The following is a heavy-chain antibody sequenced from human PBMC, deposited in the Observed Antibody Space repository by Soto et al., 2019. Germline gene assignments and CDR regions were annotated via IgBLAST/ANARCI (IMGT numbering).Heavy chain of an antibody. V-gene: IGHV3-30-3*01. CDR3: ARPIPRWSYHYGMDV. J-gene: IGHJ6*02. D-gene: IGHD2-15*01. CDR1: EFTFSSYA. Sequence: QLVESGGRGVRPGRSLRLSCAASEFTFSSYAMHWVRQAPGRGLEWVALISFDGSNEYYADSVKGRFIISSDNSKNMVYLQMNSLRPDDTAIYYCARPIPRWSYHYGMDVWGQGTTVTVSS. CDR2: ISFDGSNE.